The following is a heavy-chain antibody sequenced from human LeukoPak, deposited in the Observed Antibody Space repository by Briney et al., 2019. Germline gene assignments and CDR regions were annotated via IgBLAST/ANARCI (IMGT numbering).Heavy chain of an antibody. J-gene: IGHJ6*02. Sequence: GGSLRLSCAASGFTFSDYAINGVRQAPGKGLEWVSAIDTTSAYIYYADSVRGRFTISRDNAKSSVSLQMNSLRDDDTAVYYCARILRYQLVDYHALDVWGQGATVTVSS. CDR3: ARILRYQLVDYHALDV. CDR2: IDTTSAYI. D-gene: IGHD2-2*01. CDR1: GFTFSDYA. V-gene: IGHV3-21*01.